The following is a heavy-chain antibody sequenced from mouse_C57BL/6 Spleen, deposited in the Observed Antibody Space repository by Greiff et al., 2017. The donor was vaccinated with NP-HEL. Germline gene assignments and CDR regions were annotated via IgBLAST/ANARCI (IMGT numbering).Heavy chain of an antibody. J-gene: IGHJ2*01. D-gene: IGHD2-2*01. CDR2: IYPGGGYT. CDR1: GYTFTNYW. CDR3: ARQGGLRLYYFDY. V-gene: IGHV1-63*01. Sequence: VQLQQSGAELVRPGTSVKMSCKASGYTFTNYWIGWAKQRPGHGLEWIGDIYPGGGYTNYNEKFKGKATLTADKSSSTAYMQFSSLTSEDSAIYYCARQGGLRLYYFDYWGQGTTLTVSS.